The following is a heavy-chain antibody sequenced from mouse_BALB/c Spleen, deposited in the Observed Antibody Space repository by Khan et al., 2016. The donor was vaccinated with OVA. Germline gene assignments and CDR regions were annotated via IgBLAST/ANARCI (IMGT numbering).Heavy chain of an antibody. Sequence: QVQLKQSGAELVKPGASVRLSCKASGYTFTSYYLYWVKQRPGHGLEWIGDINPSNGGTNFNENFKTKATLTVDKSSSTAYMQLRSLTSEDSAVYYCTRSGYGAFTYWDQGTLVTVSA. J-gene: IGHJ3*01. CDR1: GYTFTSYY. CDR2: INPSNGGT. D-gene: IGHD1-1*02. V-gene: IGHV1S81*02. CDR3: TRSGYGAFTY.